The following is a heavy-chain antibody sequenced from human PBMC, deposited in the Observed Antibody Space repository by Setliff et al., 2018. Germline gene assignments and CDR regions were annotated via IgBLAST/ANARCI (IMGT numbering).Heavy chain of an antibody. CDR2: ILSSGGT. CDR1: GASISSGSNY. D-gene: IGHD6-13*01. CDR3: ARDTPHDPVSSNWYRNWFDP. Sequence: TLSLTCSVSGASISSGSNYWSWIRQPAGKGVEWIGHILSSGGTNYNPSLKNRVSISLDTSKNQFSLNLNSVTAADTAVYFCARDTPHDPVSSNWYRNWFDPWGQGTQVTSPQ. J-gene: IGHJ5*02. V-gene: IGHV4-61*09.